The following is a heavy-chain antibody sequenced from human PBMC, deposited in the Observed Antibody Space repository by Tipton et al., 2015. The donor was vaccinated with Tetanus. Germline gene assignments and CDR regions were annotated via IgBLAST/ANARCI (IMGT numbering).Heavy chain of an antibody. CDR1: GGSISSGGYF. CDR2: IYQTGTT. D-gene: IGHD2/OR15-2a*01. J-gene: IGHJ4*02. Sequence: TLSLTCTVSGGSISSGGYFWNWIRQYPGKDLEWIGYIYQTGTTYYNPSLKGRVTTSMDRSNTQFSLRLDSLTAADTAVYYCARAAGFLGLTHDFWGRGTLVSVSS. CDR3: ARAAGFLGLTHDF. V-gene: IGHV4-30-2*06.